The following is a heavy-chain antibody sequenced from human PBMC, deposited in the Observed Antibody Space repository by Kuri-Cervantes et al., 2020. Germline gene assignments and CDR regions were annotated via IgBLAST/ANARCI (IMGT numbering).Heavy chain of an antibody. D-gene: IGHD3-16*02. CDR3: ARDATNYDYVWGSYRTYGMDV. J-gene: IGHJ6*02. V-gene: IGHV4-31*03. CDR2: IYYSGST. CDR1: GGSISSGGYY. Sequence: LRLSCTVSGGSISSGGYYWSWIRQHPGKGLEWIGYIYYSGSTYYNPSLKSRVTISVDTSKNQFSLKLSSVTAADTAVYYCARDATNYDYVWGSYRTYGMDVWGQGTTVTVSS.